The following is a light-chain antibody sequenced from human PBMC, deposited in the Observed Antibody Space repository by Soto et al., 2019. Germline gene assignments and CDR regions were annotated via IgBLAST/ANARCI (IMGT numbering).Light chain of an antibody. V-gene: IGKV3-20*01. Sequence: ESVLTQSPGTLSLSPGERATLSCRASQSVSSNYLAWYQHKPGQAPSLLIHGASSSPTGIPDRFSGSGSGTDCTLTISRLEPEDFAVYYCQHYGSSLSLTFGQGTRLEIK. CDR2: GAS. J-gene: IGKJ5*01. CDR3: QHYGSSLSLT. CDR1: QSVSSNY.